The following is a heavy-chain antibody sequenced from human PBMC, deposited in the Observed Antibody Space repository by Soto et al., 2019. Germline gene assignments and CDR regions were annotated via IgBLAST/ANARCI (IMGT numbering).Heavy chain of an antibody. J-gene: IGHJ5*02. Sequence: GASVKVSCKASGGTFSSYAISWVRQAPGQGLEWMGGIIPIFGTANYAQKFQGRVTITADESTSTAYMELSSLRSEDSAVYYCAKQLGGLASYYYFWSGYSGWFDPWGQGTLVTVSS. CDR2: IIPIFGTA. D-gene: IGHD3-3*01. V-gene: IGHV1-69*13. CDR3: AKQLGGLASYYYFWSGYSGWFDP. CDR1: GGTFSSYA.